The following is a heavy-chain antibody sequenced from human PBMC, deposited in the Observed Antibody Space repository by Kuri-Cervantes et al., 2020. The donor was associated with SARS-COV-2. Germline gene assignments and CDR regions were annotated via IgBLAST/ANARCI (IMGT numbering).Heavy chain of an antibody. D-gene: IGHD1-7*01. CDR1: GFSFSNSA. CDR3: AKELRPNDY. Sequence: GGSLRLSCAVSGFSFSNSAMTWVRQAPGKGLEWVSSISISGDRTFYGGSVKGRFTIFRDNSKSTLYLQMSGLRVEDTAVYYCAKELRPNDYWGQGTLVTVSS. CDR2: ISISGDRT. J-gene: IGHJ4*02. V-gene: IGHV3-23*05.